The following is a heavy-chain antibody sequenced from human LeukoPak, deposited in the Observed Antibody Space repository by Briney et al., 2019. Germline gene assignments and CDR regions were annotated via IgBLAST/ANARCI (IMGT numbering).Heavy chain of an antibody. CDR3: ARTDLFRYYFDY. D-gene: IGHD3-10*01. J-gene: IGHJ4*02. Sequence: PGGSLRLSCAASGFTFSSYWMHWVRQDPGKGLVWVSHINNDGSITYYADSVKGRFTISRDNSKNTLYLQMNSLRAEDAAVYYCARTDLFRYYFDYWGQGTLVTVSS. CDR1: GFTFSSYW. V-gene: IGHV3-74*01. CDR2: INNDGSIT.